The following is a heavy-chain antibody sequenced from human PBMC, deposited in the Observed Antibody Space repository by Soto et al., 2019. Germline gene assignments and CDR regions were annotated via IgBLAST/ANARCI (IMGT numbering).Heavy chain of an antibody. CDR3: AKPGESNLSVFYYGMDV. D-gene: IGHD3-10*01. V-gene: IGHV1-8*01. CDR1: GYTFTSYD. J-gene: IGHJ6*02. CDR2: MNPNSGNT. Sequence: ASVKVSCKASGYTFTSYDINWVRQATGQGLEWMGWMNPNSGNTGYAQKFQGRVTMTRNTSISTAYMELSSLRSEDTAVYYCAKPGESNLSVFYYGMDVWGQGTTVTVS.